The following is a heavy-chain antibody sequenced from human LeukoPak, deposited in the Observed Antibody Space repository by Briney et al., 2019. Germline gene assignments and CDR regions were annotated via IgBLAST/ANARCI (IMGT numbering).Heavy chain of an antibody. CDR1: GGSVSSGSYY. Sequence: PSETLSLTCTVSGGSVSSGSYYWNWIRQPPGKGLEWIGCIDYSGSTYYNPSLKSRVTVSADTSKNQFSLKLTSATAADTAVYYCARRWYHAYWDYWGQGSLVTVSS. CDR3: ARRWYHAYWDY. CDR2: IDYSGST. D-gene: IGHD2-15*01. J-gene: IGHJ4*02. V-gene: IGHV4-61*01.